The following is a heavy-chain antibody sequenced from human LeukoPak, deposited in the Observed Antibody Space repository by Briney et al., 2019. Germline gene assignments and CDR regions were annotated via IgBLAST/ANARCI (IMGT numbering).Heavy chain of an antibody. CDR2: ICYSGRT. V-gene: IGHV4-39*01. J-gene: IGHJ1*01. CDR1: GDSVSRSDSY. CDR3: ARRRYYDGSGYLE. Sequence: SETLSLTCSVSGDSVSRSDSYWDWIRQPPGKGREWIGTICYSGRTYYSPSLKSRVTMSVDPSNNQFSLNLSSVTAADTALYYCARRRYYDGSGYLEWGQGTLLSVSS. D-gene: IGHD3-22*01.